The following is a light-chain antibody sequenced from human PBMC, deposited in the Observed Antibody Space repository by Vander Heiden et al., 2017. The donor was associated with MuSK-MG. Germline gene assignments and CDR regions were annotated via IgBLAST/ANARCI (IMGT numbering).Light chain of an antibody. V-gene: IGKV3-11*01. CDR1: QFVSTY. CDR2: DAS. J-gene: IGKJ3*01. CDR3: QQRSNWPT. Sequence: EIVLTQSPATLSLSPGERATLSCRASQFVSTYLAWYQQKPGQAPRLLIYDASTRATGIPARFSGSGSGTDFTLTISSLEPDDCAVYYCQQRSNWPTFGPGTKVHIK.